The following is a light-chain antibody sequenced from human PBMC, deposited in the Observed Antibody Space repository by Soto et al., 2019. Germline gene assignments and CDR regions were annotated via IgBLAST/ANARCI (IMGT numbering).Light chain of an antibody. Sequence: TAQSPATLSVSPRERATLSCRTSQSVSSKFAWYQQKPGQAPRLFIFGASTRATGIPARFSGSGSGTYVTPTISSLQSEDFAVYYCQQYDNSTPPTFGGGTKVDIK. V-gene: IGKV3-15*01. CDR3: QQYDNSTPPT. CDR2: GAS. CDR1: QSVSSK. J-gene: IGKJ4*01.